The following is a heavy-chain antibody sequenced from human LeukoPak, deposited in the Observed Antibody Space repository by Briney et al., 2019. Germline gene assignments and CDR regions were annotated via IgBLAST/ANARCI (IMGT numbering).Heavy chain of an antibody. CDR2: ISAYNGNT. CDR1: GYTFTSYG. Sequence: GASVKVSCKASGYTFTSYGISWVRQAPGQGLEWMGWISAYNGNTNYAQKLQGRVTMTTDTSTSTAYMELRSLRSDDTAVYYCAKVWAHDGSGNPYWHFDLWGRGTLVTVSS. J-gene: IGHJ2*01. D-gene: IGHD3-10*01. CDR3: AKVWAHDGSGNPYWHFDL. V-gene: IGHV1-18*01.